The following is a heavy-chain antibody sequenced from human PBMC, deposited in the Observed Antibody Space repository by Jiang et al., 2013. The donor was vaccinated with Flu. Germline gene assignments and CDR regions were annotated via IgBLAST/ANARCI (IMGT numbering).Heavy chain of an antibody. V-gene: IGHV3-33*05. CDR1: GFTFSSYG. J-gene: IGHJ6*04. CDR2: ILYEGINK. Sequence: VQLLESGGGVVQPGRSLRLSCAASGFTFSSYGMHWVRQAPGKGLEWVAIILYEGINKDYADSVKGRFTISRDNSKNTLYLQMKSLRAEDTVVYYCARGGVTVAGPHGMDVWGIGTTVTVSS. D-gene: IGHD6-19*01. CDR3: ARGGVTVAGPHGMDV.